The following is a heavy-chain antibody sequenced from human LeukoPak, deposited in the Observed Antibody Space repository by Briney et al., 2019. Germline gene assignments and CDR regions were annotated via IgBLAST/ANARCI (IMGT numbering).Heavy chain of an antibody. CDR2: INHSGST. Sequence: SETLSLTCAVYGGSFSGYYWSWIRQPPGKGLEWIGEINHSGSTNYNPSLKSRVTISVDTSKNQFSLKLSSVTAADTAVYYCARGSLYRYFDYSFVNGMDVWGKGTTVTVSS. J-gene: IGHJ6*04. CDR3: ARGSLYRYFDYSFVNGMDV. V-gene: IGHV4-34*01. D-gene: IGHD3-9*01. CDR1: GGSFSGYY.